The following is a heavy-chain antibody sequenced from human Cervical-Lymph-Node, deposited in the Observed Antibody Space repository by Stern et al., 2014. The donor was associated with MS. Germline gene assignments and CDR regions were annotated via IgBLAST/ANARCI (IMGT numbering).Heavy chain of an antibody. CDR2: ISSSSSYI. D-gene: IGHD5-12*01. V-gene: IGHV3-21*01. CDR1: GFTFSSYS. CDR3: AREYSGFSSEDGYFDY. J-gene: IGHJ4*02. Sequence: VQLVESVGGLVKPGGSLRLSCAASGFTFSSYSMNWVRQAPGKGLEWVSSISSSSSYIYYADSVKGRFTISRDNAKNSLYLQMNSLRAEDTAVYYCAREYSGFSSEDGYFDYWGQGTLVTVSS.